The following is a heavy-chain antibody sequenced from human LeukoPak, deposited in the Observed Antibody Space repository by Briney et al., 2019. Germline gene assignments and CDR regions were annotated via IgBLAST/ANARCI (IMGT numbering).Heavy chain of an antibody. CDR2: ISWDGGST. Sequence: PGGSLRLSCAASGFTFDDYAMHWVRQAPGKGLEWVSLISWDGGSTYYADSVKGRFTISRDNSKNSLYLQMNSLRAEDTALYYCAKDIHPGPRGGLYYDILTGHFDYWGQGTLVTVSS. CDR1: GFTFDDYA. D-gene: IGHD3-9*01. J-gene: IGHJ4*02. CDR3: AKDIHPGPRGGLYYDILTGHFDY. V-gene: IGHV3-43D*03.